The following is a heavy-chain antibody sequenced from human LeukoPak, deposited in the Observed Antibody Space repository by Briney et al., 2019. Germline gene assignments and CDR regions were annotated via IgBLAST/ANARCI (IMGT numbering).Heavy chain of an antibody. Sequence: PGGSLRLSCAASGFTFSSYSMNWVRQAPGKGLEWVSSISSSSSYISYADSVKGRFTISRDNAKNSLYLQMNSLRAEDTAVYYCARWAGAILTDYWGQGTLVTVSS. D-gene: IGHD1-26*01. V-gene: IGHV3-21*01. CDR1: GFTFSSYS. CDR2: ISSSSSYI. CDR3: ARWAGAILTDY. J-gene: IGHJ4*02.